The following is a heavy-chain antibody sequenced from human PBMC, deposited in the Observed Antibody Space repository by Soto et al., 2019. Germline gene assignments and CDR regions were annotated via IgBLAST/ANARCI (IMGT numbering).Heavy chain of an antibody. J-gene: IGHJ6*02. CDR3: AYRRNLYYDYGMDV. CDR1: GFPFSVSA. Sequence: PRGSLRLSCAASGFPFSVSAMHLVRQSSGKGLEWVGRIRSKANSYATAYAASVKGRFTISIDDSKNTAYLQMNSLKTEDTAVYYCAYRRNLYYDYGMDVWGQGTTVTVSS. D-gene: IGHD1-1*01. V-gene: IGHV3-73*01. CDR2: IRSKANSYAT.